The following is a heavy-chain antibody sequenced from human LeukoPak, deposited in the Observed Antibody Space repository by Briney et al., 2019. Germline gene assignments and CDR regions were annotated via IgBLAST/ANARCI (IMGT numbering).Heavy chain of an antibody. J-gene: IGHJ4*02. CDR3: AAGVVPPYYFDY. Sequence: SETLSLTCTVSGGSVSSGSYYWSWIRHPPGKGLEWIGYIYYSGSTNYNPSLKSRVTISVDTSKNQFSLKLSPVTAADTAVYYCAAGVVPPYYFDYWGQGTLVTVSS. CDR1: GGSVSSGSYY. D-gene: IGHD2-21*01. CDR2: IYYSGST. V-gene: IGHV4-61*01.